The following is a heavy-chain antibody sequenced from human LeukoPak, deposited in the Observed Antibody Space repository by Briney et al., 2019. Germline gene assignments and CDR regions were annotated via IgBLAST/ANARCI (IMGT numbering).Heavy chain of an antibody. CDR3: ARRRNYLSHFDY. Sequence: SETLSLTCTVSGGSISSGYYWGWIRQPPGKGLEWIGSIYHSGSTYYNPSLKSRVTISVDTSKNQFSLKLSSVTAADTAVYYCARRRNYLSHFDYWGQGTLVTVSS. CDR2: IYHSGST. D-gene: IGHD1-7*01. V-gene: IGHV4-38-2*02. CDR1: GGSISSGYY. J-gene: IGHJ4*02.